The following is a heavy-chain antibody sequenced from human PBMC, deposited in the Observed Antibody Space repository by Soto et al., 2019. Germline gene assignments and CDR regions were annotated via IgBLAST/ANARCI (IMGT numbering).Heavy chain of an antibody. D-gene: IGHD2-8*01. Sequence: GASVKVSCKASGYTFTSYDINWVRQATGQGLEWMGWMNPNSGNTGYAQKFQGRVTMTRNTSISTAYMELSSLRSEDTAVYYCARAVYAIWNYYYYMDVWAKGPRSPSP. J-gene: IGHJ6*03. V-gene: IGHV1-8*01. CDR3: ARAVYAIWNYYYYMDV. CDR2: MNPNSGNT. CDR1: GYTFTSYD.